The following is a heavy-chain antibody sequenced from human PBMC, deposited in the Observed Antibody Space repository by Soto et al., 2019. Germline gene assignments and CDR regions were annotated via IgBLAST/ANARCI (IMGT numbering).Heavy chain of an antibody. CDR2: INHSGST. V-gene: IGHV4-34*01. D-gene: IGHD4-4*01. J-gene: IGHJ4*02. Sequence: SETLSLTLAVYGGSFSGYYWSWIRQPPGKGLEWIGEINHSGSTNYNPYLKSRVTISVDTSKNQFSLKLSSVTAADTAVYYCARGCMTTVTSRCFDYWGQGTLVTVSS. CDR1: GGSFSGYY. CDR3: ARGCMTTVTSRCFDY.